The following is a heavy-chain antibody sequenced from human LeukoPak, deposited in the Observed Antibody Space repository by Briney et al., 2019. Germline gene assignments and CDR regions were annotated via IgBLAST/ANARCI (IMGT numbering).Heavy chain of an antibody. J-gene: IGHJ3*02. D-gene: IGHD3-22*01. CDR3: ARQSYHSSGHVYAGLFDI. CDR2: FYYSGST. Sequence: PSETLSLTCTVSGGSISSGSYFWGWIRQSPGMGLQWIGSFYYSGSTYYSPSLKSRLTISVDTSKNQFSLKLSSVTAADTAVYYCARQSYHSSGHVYAGLFDIWGQGTMVTVSS. V-gene: IGHV4-39*01. CDR1: GGSISSGSYF.